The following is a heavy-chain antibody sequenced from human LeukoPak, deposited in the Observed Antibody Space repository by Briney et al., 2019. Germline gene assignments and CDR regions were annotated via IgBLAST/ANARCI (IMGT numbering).Heavy chain of an antibody. D-gene: IGHD3-22*01. CDR1: GVSISTYY. J-gene: IGHJ4*02. V-gene: IGHV4-59*01. CDR2: IYYSGSD. Sequence: SGTLSLTCSVSGVSISTYYWTWIRQPPGKGLEWIGYIYYSGSDNYNPSLQSRVTISVDMSNNQFSLKLTSVTAADTAVYYCARGTPSDSSGYRDPSFDYWGQGTLVTVSS. CDR3: ARGTPSDSSGYRDPSFDY.